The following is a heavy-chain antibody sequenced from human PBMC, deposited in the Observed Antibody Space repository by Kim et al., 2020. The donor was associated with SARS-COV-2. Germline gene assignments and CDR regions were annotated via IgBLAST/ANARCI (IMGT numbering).Heavy chain of an antibody. J-gene: IGHJ4*02. CDR2: IWYDGSNK. Sequence: GGSLRLSCAASGFTFSSYGMHWVRQAPGKGLEWVAVIWYDGSNKYYADSVKGRFTISRDNSKNTLYLQMNSLRAEDTAVYYCARDSSREEDYFDYWGQGTLVTVSS. CDR3: ARDSSREEDYFDY. CDR1: GFTFSSYG. D-gene: IGHD6-13*01. V-gene: IGHV3-33*01.